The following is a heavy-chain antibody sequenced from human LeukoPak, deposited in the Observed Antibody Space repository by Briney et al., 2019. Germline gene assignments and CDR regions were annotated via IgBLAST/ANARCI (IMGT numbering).Heavy chain of an antibody. CDR2: INHSGST. V-gene: IGHV4-34*01. D-gene: IGHD3-9*01. CDR1: GGSFSGYY. J-gene: IGHJ4*02. CDR3: ARVFPRLRYFDWIRKRYDC. Sequence: SETLSLTCAVYGGSFSGYYWSWIRQPPGKGLEWIGEINHSGSTNYNPSLKSRVTISVDTSKNQFSLKLSSVTAADTAVYYCARVFPRLRYFDWIRKRYDCWDQGTLVTVSS.